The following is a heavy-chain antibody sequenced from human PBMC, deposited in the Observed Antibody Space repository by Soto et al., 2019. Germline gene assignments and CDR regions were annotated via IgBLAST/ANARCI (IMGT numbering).Heavy chain of an antibody. Sequence: SETLSLTCTVSGGSISSSSYYWGWIRKPPGKGLEWIGTIHYSGDAYYNPSLKSRVSISVDTSKSQFSLKLNSVTAADTALYYCSRHYCSGGSCYYYGMDVWGQGTTVTVSS. D-gene: IGHD2-15*01. CDR1: GGSISSSSYY. CDR2: IHYSGDA. J-gene: IGHJ6*02. V-gene: IGHV4-39*01. CDR3: SRHYCSGGSCYYYGMDV.